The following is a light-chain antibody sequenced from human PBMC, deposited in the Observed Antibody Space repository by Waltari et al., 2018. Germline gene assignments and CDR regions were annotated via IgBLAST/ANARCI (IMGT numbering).Light chain of an antibody. Sequence: QSVLTQPPSASGTPGQRVTISCSGGPSNIGSNAVNWYQHLPGAAPKLVILNNSQRPSGISDRFSGSTSGASASLAISGLQSDDEADYYCASWDGSLAAYVFGGGTKVTV. CDR2: NNS. CDR3: ASWDGSLAAYV. CDR1: PSNIGSNA. J-gene: IGLJ1*01. V-gene: IGLV1-44*01.